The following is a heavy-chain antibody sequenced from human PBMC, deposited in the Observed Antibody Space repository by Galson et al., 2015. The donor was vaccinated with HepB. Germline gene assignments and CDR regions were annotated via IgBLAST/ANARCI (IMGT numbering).Heavy chain of an antibody. J-gene: IGHJ3*02. V-gene: IGHV5-51*01. CDR3: ARSNPRYSSGWRDAFDI. D-gene: IGHD6-19*01. CDR1: GYSFTSYW. Sequence: QSGAEVKKPGESLKIPCKGSGYSFTSYWIGWVRQMPGKGLEWMGIIYPGDSDTRYSPSFQGQVTISADKSISTAYLQWSSLKASDTAMYYCARSNPRYSSGWRDAFDIWGQGTMVTVSS. CDR2: IYPGDSDT.